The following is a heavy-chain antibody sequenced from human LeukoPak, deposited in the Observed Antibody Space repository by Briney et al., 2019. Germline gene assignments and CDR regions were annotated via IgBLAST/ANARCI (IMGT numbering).Heavy chain of an antibody. CDR1: GYTFANYE. J-gene: IGHJ6*02. CDR2: MNPNSGNT. V-gene: IGHV1-8*01. CDR3: AKEIDIPVGGTFHYYGLDV. D-gene: IGHD6-19*01. Sequence: ASVKVSCKASGYTFANYEINWVRQAPGQGLEWMGWMNPNSGNTGFEQKFQGRVSMTRNISISTAFMELSSLRSGDTAVYYCAKEIDIPVGGTFHYYGLDVWGQGTTVTVS.